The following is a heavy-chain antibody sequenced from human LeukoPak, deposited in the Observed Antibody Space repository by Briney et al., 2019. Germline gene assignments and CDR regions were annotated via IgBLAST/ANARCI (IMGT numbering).Heavy chain of an antibody. J-gene: IGHJ6*02. CDR2: IYYSGSA. CDR3: ARCYADYYYYYGMDV. Sequence: SETLSLTCTVSGGSISTYYWSWIRQPPGKGLEWLGYIYYSGSANYNPSLKSRVTISVDTSKNQFSLKLSSVTAADTAVYYCARCYADYYYYYGMDVWGQGTTVTVSS. D-gene: IGHD2-15*01. CDR1: GGSISTYY. V-gene: IGHV4-59*01.